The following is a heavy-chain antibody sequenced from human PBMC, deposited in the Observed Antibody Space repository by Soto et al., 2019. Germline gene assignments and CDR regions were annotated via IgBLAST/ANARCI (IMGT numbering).Heavy chain of an antibody. V-gene: IGHV4-4*07. CDR2: IYDSGSS. Sequence: SETLSLTCNVSGASLSGYYWSWIRQPPGPGLEWIGRIYDSGSSDYNPSLKSRITISVDTSKNQFSLRLTSVTAADTAVYYCARDLWVEPELYYYGMDVWGQGTTVTVSS. D-gene: IGHD1-1*01. CDR1: GASLSGYY. J-gene: IGHJ6*02. CDR3: ARDLWVEPELYYYGMDV.